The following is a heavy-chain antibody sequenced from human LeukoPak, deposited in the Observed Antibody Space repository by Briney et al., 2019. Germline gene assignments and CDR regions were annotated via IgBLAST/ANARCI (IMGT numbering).Heavy chain of an antibody. CDR3: ARGGLLGAFDI. V-gene: IGHV4-30-2*01. J-gene: IGHJ3*02. D-gene: IGHD7-27*01. Sequence: SETLSLTCAVSGGSISSGGYSWSWIRQPPGKGLEWIGYIYHSGSTYYNPSLKSRVTISVDRSKNQFSLKLSSVTAADTAVYYCARGGLLGAFDIWGQGTMVTVSS. CDR2: IYHSGST. CDR1: GGSISSGGYS.